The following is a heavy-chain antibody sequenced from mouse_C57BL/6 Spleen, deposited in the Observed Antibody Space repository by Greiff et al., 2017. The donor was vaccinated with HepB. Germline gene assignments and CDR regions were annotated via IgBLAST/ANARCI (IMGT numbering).Heavy chain of an antibody. J-gene: IGHJ3*01. D-gene: IGHD1-1*01. Sequence: QVQLKESGAELVRPGASVTLSCKASGYTFTDYEMHWVKQTPVHGLEWIGAIDPETGGTAYNQKFKGKAILTADKSSSTAYMELRSLTSEDSAVYYCTIYGSSYVGFAYWGQGTLVTVSA. CDR2: IDPETGGT. V-gene: IGHV1-15*01. CDR3: TIYGSSYVGFAY. CDR1: GYTFTDYE.